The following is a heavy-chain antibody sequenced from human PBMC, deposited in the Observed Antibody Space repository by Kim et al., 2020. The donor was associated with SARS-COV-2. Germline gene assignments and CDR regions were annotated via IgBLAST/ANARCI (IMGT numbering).Heavy chain of an antibody. D-gene: IGHD3-9*01. V-gene: IGHV3-30*18. J-gene: IGHJ4*02. CDR2: ILYDGSKK. CDR3: AKGAILTGIDHDY. Sequence: GGSLRLSCAAFGLTFSNYGMHWVRQAPGKGLEWVAAILYDGSKKYYADSVKGRFTISRDNSKTTLYLQMSSLRTEDTAVYYCAKGAILTGIDHDYWGQGTLVTVSS. CDR1: GLTFSNYG.